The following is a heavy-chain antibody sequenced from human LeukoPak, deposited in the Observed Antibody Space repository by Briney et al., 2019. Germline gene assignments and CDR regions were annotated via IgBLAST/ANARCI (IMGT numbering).Heavy chain of an antibody. Sequence: SETLSLTCTVSGGSISSSSYYWGWIRQPPGKGLEWIGSIYYSGSTYYNPSLKSRVTISVDTSKNQFSLKLSSVTAADTAVYYCARAIGKSYYFDYWGQGTLVTVSS. CDR1: GGSISSSSYY. CDR3: ARAIGKSYYFDY. J-gene: IGHJ4*02. CDR2: IYYSGST. D-gene: IGHD3-22*01. V-gene: IGHV4-39*01.